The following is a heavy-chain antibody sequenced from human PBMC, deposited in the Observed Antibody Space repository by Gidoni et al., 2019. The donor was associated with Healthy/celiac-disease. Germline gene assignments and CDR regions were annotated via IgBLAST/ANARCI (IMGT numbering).Heavy chain of an antibody. D-gene: IGHD3-22*01. CDR2: INPSGGST. Sequence: QVQLVQSGAEVKKPGASVKVYCKASGYTFTSYYMHWVRQAPGQGLEWMGIINPSGGSTSYAQKFQCIVTMTRDTSTSTVYMELSILRSDDTAVYYCATFYDSSGYYGRVYDYWGQGTLVTVSS. CDR1: GYTFTSYY. J-gene: IGHJ4*02. CDR3: ATFYDSSGYYGRVYDY. V-gene: IGHV1-46*01.